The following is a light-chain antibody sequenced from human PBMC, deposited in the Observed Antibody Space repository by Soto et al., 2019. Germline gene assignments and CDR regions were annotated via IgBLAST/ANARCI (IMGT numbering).Light chain of an antibody. CDR2: GAF. CDR3: QQYGSSPIT. CDR1: QSVSSSY. V-gene: IGKV3-20*01. Sequence: EIVLTQSPGTLSLSPGERATLSCRASQSVSSSYLAWYHQKPGQAPRLLIYGAFSRAPGIPYRFSGSGSGTDFTLTISRLEPEDIAVYYCQQYGSSPITFGQGTRLEIK. J-gene: IGKJ5*01.